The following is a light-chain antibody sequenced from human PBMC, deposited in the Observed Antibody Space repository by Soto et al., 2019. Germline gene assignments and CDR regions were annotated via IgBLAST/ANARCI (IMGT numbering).Light chain of an antibody. V-gene: IGKV3-15*01. CDR1: QSVSSG. CDR2: GAS. J-gene: IGKJ4*01. Sequence: EIVLTQSPAILSVSPGERATLSCRASQSVSSGVAWYQQKPGQAPRLLLYGASSRATGIPARFSGSGSGTEFTLTISSLQSEDLAVYHCQQYSEWPPLTFGGGTKVEIK. CDR3: QQYSEWPPLT.